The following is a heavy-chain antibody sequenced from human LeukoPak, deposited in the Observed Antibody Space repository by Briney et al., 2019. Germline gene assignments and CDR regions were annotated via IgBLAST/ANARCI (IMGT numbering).Heavy chain of an antibody. Sequence: SETLSLTCTVSGGSISSYYWSWIRQPPGKGLEWIGYIYYSGSTNYNPSLKSRVTISVDTSKNQFSLKLRSVTAADTAVYCCARDGGYCSSTNCYDYWGQGTLVTVSS. V-gene: IGHV4-59*01. CDR2: IYYSGST. CDR3: ARDGGYCSSTNCYDY. D-gene: IGHD2-2*03. CDR1: GGSISSYY. J-gene: IGHJ4*02.